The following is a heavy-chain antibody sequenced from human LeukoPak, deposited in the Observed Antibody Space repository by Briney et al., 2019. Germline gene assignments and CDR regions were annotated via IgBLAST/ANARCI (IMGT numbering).Heavy chain of an antibody. CDR2: ISSSSYI. Sequence: GGSLRLSCAASGFTFSSYSMNWVRHAPGRGLGWVSSISSSSYIYYADSVKGRFTISRDNAKNSLYLQMNSLRDEDTAVYHCARTRSKVGTPTFDYWGQGTLVTVSS. J-gene: IGHJ4*02. V-gene: IGHV3-21*01. CDR3: ARTRSKVGTPTFDY. D-gene: IGHD4-23*01. CDR1: GFTFSSYS.